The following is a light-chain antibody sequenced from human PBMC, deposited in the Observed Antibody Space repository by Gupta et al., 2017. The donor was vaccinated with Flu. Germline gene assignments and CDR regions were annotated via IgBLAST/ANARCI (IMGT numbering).Light chain of an antibody. CDR3: QQSYTSPLT. Sequence: DIHITQSPSSLSASVGDIVTITCRASQSISSYLDWYQQKPGKAPKLLIYETSNLQSGVPSRFSGSGSTTDFTLTISRLQPEDFATYYCQQSYTSPLTFGGGTKVEIK. CDR2: ETS. CDR1: QSISSY. V-gene: IGKV1-39*01. J-gene: IGKJ4*01.